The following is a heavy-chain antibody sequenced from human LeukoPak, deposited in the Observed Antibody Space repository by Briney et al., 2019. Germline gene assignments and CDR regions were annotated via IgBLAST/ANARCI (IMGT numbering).Heavy chain of an antibody. V-gene: IGHV5-51*01. CDR3: ARSTDSSPYYMDV. J-gene: IGHJ6*03. CDR1: GYSFTSYW. D-gene: IGHD6-13*01. Sequence: GESLKISSKSSGYSFTSYWIAWVRRIPGKGLKWMGIIYLGDSDTRYIPSFQGQFIFSAAKSSSTAYRQWSSLKASDTAMYYCARSTDSSPYYMDVWGTRTTVTVSS. CDR2: IYLGDSDT.